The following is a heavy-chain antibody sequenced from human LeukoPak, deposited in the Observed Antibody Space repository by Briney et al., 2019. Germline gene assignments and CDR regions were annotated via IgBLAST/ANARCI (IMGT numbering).Heavy chain of an antibody. CDR1: GFTFSTYA. Sequence: PGGSPRLSCEASGFTFSTYAMSWVRQAPGKGLELVAGIGAGGGSAYYADSVKGRFTISRDNSKNSLYPQMNSLSGEGTAVYYAARRRGRSGSSWGSWCIGNWGRGTLVTVSS. CDR2: IGAGGGSA. CDR3: ARRRGRSGSSWGSWCIGN. V-gene: IGHV3-23*01. J-gene: IGHJ2*01. D-gene: IGHD2-15*01.